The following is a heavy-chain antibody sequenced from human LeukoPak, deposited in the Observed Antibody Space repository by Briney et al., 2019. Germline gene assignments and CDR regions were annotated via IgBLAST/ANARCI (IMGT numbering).Heavy chain of an antibody. J-gene: IGHJ4*02. CDR1: GGSISSSSYY. D-gene: IGHD5-24*01. V-gene: IGHV4-39*07. Sequence: SETLSLTCTVSGGSISSSSYYWGWIRQPPGKGLEWIGSIYYSGSTYYNPSLKSRVTISVDTSKNQFSLKLSSVTAADTAVYYCARQGRRWLPPWGPYFDYWGQGTLVTVSS. CDR2: IYYSGST. CDR3: ARQGRRWLPPWGPYFDY.